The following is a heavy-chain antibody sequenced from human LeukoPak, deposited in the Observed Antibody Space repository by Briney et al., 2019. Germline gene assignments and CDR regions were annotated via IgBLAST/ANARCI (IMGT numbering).Heavy chain of an antibody. J-gene: IGHJ3*01. Sequence: GGSLRLSCAASGFTFSNAWMSWVRQPPGKGPEWVSYISPTGSTIYYADSVKGRFSSSRSRGKNSLYLQMSSLRPEDTAMYYCASLTLGAIRTISYAFDLWGQGTMVTVYS. V-gene: IGHV3-11*04. CDR1: GFTFSNAW. CDR2: ISPTGSTI. D-gene: IGHD1-26*01. CDR3: ASLTLGAIRTISYAFDL.